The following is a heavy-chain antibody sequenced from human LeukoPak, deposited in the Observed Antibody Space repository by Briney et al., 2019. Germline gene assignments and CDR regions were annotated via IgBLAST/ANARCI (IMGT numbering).Heavy chain of an antibody. Sequence: GGSLRLSCAASGFTFSDYQMSWIRQAPGKGLEWVSYIGSSGTTIHYADSVKGRFTISRDNAKNSLYLQMNSLRAEDTAVYYCARGGYSDYLNCWGQGTLVTVSS. J-gene: IGHJ4*02. CDR3: ARGGYSDYLNC. CDR2: IGSSGTTI. D-gene: IGHD1-1*01. V-gene: IGHV3-11*04. CDR1: GFTFSDYQ.